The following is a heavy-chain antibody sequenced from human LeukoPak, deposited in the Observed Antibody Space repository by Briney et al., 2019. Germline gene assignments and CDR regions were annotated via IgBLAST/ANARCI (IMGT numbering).Heavy chain of an antibody. D-gene: IGHD1-14*01. CDR1: GFTFSSNW. CDR3: AKQRRTGYFDY. J-gene: IGHJ4*02. V-gene: IGHV3-74*01. Sequence: GGSLRLSCAASGFTFSSNWMHWVRQAPGKGLVWVSRINEDGSTTNYADSVKGRSTIFRDNAKNTLYLQMDSLRAEDTAVYYCAKQRRTGYFDYWGQGTLVTVSS. CDR2: INEDGSTT.